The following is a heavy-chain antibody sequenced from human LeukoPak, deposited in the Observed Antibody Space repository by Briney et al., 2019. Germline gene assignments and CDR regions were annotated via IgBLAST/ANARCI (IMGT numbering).Heavy chain of an antibody. Sequence: GGSLRLSRAASGFTFSSYLMHWVRQAPGKGLAWVSRINSDGSITTYADSVRGRFTISRDNAKSTLYLQMNSLRAEDTAVYYCASSTQISKYADYWGQGALVTVSS. CDR2: INSDGSIT. V-gene: IGHV3-74*01. D-gene: IGHD2-2*01. CDR1: GFTFSSYL. CDR3: ASSTQISKYADY. J-gene: IGHJ4*02.